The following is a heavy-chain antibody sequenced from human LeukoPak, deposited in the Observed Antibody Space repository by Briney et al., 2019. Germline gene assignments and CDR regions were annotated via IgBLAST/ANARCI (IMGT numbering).Heavy chain of an antibody. CDR2: ISAYNGNT. J-gene: IGHJ5*02. CDR3: ARVIGIAAAYLGARVAGWFDP. D-gene: IGHD6-13*01. V-gene: IGHV1-18*01. Sequence: GASVKVSCKASGYTFTSYGISWVRQAPGQGLEWMGWISAYNGNTNYAQKLQGRVTMTTDTSTSTAYMELRSLRSDDTAVYYCARVIGIAAAYLGARVAGWFDPWGQGTLVTVSS. CDR1: GYTFTSYG.